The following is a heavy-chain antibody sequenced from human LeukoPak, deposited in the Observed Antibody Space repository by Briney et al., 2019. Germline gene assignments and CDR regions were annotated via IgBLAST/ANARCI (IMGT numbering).Heavy chain of an antibody. CDR3: ARDIITMVRGTTRYYYYYGMDV. V-gene: IGHV1-18*01. D-gene: IGHD3-10*01. Sequence: GASVKVSCKASGYTFTSYGISWVRQAPGQGLEWMGWISAYNGNTNYAQKLQGRVTMTTDTSTSTAYMELRGLRSDDTAVYYCARDIITMVRGTTRYYYYYGMDVWGQGTTVTVSS. J-gene: IGHJ6*02. CDR1: GYTFTSYG. CDR2: ISAYNGNT.